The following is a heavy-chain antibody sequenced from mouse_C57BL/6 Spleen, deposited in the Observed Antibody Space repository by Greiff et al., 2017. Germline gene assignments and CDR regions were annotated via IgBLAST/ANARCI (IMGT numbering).Heavy chain of an antibody. V-gene: IGHV1-64*01. D-gene: IGHD2-2*01. Sequence: QVQLQQSGAELVKPGASVKLSCKASGYTFTSYWMHWVKQRPGQGLEWIGMIHPNSGSTNYNEKFKSKATLTVDKSSSTAYMQLSSLTSEDSAVYYCALYYGYDGRLDYWGQGTTLTVSS. J-gene: IGHJ2*01. CDR3: ALYYGYDGRLDY. CDR2: IHPNSGST. CDR1: GYTFTSYW.